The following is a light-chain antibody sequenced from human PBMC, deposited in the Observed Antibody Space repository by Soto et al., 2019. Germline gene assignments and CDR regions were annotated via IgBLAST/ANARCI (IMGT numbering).Light chain of an antibody. J-gene: IGKJ5*01. Sequence: EIVLTQSPGTLSLSPGERATLSCRASQSVGSSHLAWYQEKPGQAPRLPIYGASSRPTGIPDRFSGSGSGTDFTLTISRLEPEDFGVYYCQQRSNWPPITFGQGTRLEIK. V-gene: IGKV3D-20*02. CDR1: QSVGSSH. CDR3: QQRSNWPPIT. CDR2: GAS.